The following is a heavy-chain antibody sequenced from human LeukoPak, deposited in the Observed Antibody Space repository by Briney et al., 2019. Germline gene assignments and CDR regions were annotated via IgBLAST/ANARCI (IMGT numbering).Heavy chain of an antibody. V-gene: IGHV3-53*01. D-gene: IGHD4/OR15-4a*01. CDR3: ARRAGAYSHPYDY. Sequence: GGSLRLSCTVSGFTVSGNSMSWVGQAPGKGLEWVSFIYSDNTHYSDSVKGRFTISRDNSKNTLYLQMNSLRAEDTAVYYCARRAGAYSHPYDYWGQGTLVTVSS. J-gene: IGHJ4*02. CDR2: IYSDNT. CDR1: GFTVSGNS.